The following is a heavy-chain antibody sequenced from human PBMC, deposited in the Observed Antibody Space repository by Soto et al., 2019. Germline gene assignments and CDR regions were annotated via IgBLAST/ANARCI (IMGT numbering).Heavy chain of an antibody. D-gene: IGHD6-13*01. CDR2: ISSSSSYI. J-gene: IGHJ6*02. V-gene: IGHV3-21*01. Sequence: PGGSLRLSCAASGFTFSSYSMNWVRQAPGKGLEWVSSISSSSSYIYYADSVKGRFTISRDNAKNSLYLQMNSLRAEDTAVYYCARDRVAAAGPGYGMDVWGQGTTVTVSS. CDR1: GFTFSSYS. CDR3: ARDRVAAAGPGYGMDV.